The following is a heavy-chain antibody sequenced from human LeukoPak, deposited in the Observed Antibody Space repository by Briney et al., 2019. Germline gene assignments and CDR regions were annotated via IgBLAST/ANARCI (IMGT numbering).Heavy chain of an antibody. CDR1: GYTFTSYG. CDR3: ARWYYDILTGYYALYYFDY. Sequence: ASVKVSCKASGYTFTSYGISWVRQAPGQGLEWMGWISAYIGNTNYAQKLQGRVTMTTDTSTSTAYMELRSLRSDDTAVYYCARWYYDILTGYYALYYFDYWGQGTLVTVSS. J-gene: IGHJ4*02. CDR2: ISAYIGNT. V-gene: IGHV1-18*04. D-gene: IGHD3-9*01.